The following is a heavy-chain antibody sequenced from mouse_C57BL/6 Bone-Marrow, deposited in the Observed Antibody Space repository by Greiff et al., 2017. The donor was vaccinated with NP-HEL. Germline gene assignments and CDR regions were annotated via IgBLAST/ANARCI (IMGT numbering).Heavy chain of an antibody. Sequence: EVKLVESVAELVRPGASVKLSCTASGFNIKNTYMHWVKQRPEQGLEWIGRIDPANGYPKYAPKFQGKATITADTSSNTAYLQLSSLTSEDTAIYYCARRDTTVVDCWGQGTTLTVSS. CDR2: IDPANGYP. V-gene: IGHV14-3*01. D-gene: IGHD1-1*01. CDR3: ARRDTTVVDC. J-gene: IGHJ2*01. CDR1: GFNIKNTY.